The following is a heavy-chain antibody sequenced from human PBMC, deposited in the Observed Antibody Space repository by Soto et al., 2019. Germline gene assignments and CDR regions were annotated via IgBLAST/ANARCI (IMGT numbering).Heavy chain of an antibody. V-gene: IGHV1-69*12. J-gene: IGHJ6*02. Sequence: QVQLVQSGAEVKKPGSSVKVSCKASGGTFSSYAISWVRQAPGQGLEWMGGIIPIFGTANYAQKFQGRVTITADESTSTAYMELSSLRSEDTAVYSCASDLVLVPAGLPRGRSTDIYYYYGMDVWGQGTTVTVSS. CDR3: ASDLVLVPAGLPRGRSTDIYYYYGMDV. CDR1: GGTFSSYA. D-gene: IGHD2-2*01. CDR2: IIPIFGTA.